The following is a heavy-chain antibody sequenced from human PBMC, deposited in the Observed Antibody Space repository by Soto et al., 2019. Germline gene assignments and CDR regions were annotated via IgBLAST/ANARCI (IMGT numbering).Heavy chain of an antibody. V-gene: IGHV3-13*05. CDR1: GFTFSSYD. J-gene: IGHJ6*02. CDR3: ARDSSRDSYGERVNYYYYYGMDV. CDR2: IGTAGDP. Sequence: EVQLVESGGGLVQPGGSLRLSCAASGFTFSSYDMHWVRQATGKGLEWVSAIGTAGDPYYPGSVKGRFTISRENAKNSLYLQMTSLRAVDTAVYYCARDSSRDSYGERVNYYYYYGMDVWGQGTTVTVSS. D-gene: IGHD5-18*01.